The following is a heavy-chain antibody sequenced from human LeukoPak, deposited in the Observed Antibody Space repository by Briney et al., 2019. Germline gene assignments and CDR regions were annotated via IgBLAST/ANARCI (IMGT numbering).Heavy chain of an antibody. Sequence: GGSLRLSCAASGFTFSSYAMTWVRQAPGKGLEWVSAISGSGGSTYYADSVKGRFTISRDNSKNTLYLQMNSLRAEDTAVYYCAKDFGLRYFDWLLKDFDYWGQGTLVTVSS. CDR3: AKDFGLRYFDWLLKDFDY. CDR1: GFTFSSYA. J-gene: IGHJ4*02. CDR2: ISGSGGST. D-gene: IGHD3-9*01. V-gene: IGHV3-23*01.